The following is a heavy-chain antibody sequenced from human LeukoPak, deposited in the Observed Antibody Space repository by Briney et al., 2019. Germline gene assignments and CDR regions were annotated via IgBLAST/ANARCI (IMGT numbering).Heavy chain of an antibody. Sequence: SSETLSLTCAVYGGSFSGYYWSWIRQPPGKGLEWIGEINHSGSTNYNPSLKSRVTISVDTSKNQFSLKLSSVTAADTAVYYCARGRGDFWGVFYPTWFDPWGQGTRVTISS. J-gene: IGHJ5*02. V-gene: IGHV4-34*01. D-gene: IGHD3-3*01. CDR1: GGSFSGYY. CDR2: INHSGST. CDR3: ARGRGDFWGVFYPTWFDP.